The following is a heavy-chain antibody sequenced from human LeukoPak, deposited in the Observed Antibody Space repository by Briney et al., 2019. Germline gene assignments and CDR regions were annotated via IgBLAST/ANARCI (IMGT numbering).Heavy chain of an antibody. CDR2: IKQDGSEK. D-gene: IGHD3-22*01. CDR1: GFTFSSYW. Sequence: PGGSLRLSCAASGFTFSSYWMSWVRQAPGKGLEWVANIKQDGSEKYYVDSVKGRFTISRDNAKNSLYLQMNSLRAEDTAVYYRACTRGSGYYGVYWGQGTLVTVSS. J-gene: IGHJ4*02. V-gene: IGHV3-7*01. CDR3: ACTRGSGYYGVY.